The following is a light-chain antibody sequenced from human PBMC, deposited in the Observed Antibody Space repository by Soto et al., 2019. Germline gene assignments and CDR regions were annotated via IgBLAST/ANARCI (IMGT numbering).Light chain of an antibody. CDR3: QAWDNSNYV. J-gene: IGLJ1*01. Sequence: SSELTQPPSVSVSPGQTASITCSGDKLGEKYVSWYQQKPGQSPVLVIYQDTKRPSGIPERFSGSNSGNTAALTISGTQAMDEADYYCQAWDNSNYVFGTGTKLTVL. CDR1: KLGEKY. V-gene: IGLV3-1*01. CDR2: QDT.